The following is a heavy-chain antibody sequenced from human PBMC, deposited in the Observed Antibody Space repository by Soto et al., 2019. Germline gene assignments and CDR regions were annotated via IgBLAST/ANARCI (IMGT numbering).Heavy chain of an antibody. CDR3: ARSGTYYDILTGYFVSYNWFDP. J-gene: IGHJ5*02. D-gene: IGHD3-9*01. Sequence: ASVKVSCKASGYTFTSYAMHWVRQAPVQRLEWMGWINAGNGNTKYSQKFQGRVTITRDTSASTAYMELSSLRSEDTAVYYCARSGTYYDILTGYFVSYNWFDPWGQGTLVTVSS. V-gene: IGHV1-3*01. CDR2: INAGNGNT. CDR1: GYTFTSYA.